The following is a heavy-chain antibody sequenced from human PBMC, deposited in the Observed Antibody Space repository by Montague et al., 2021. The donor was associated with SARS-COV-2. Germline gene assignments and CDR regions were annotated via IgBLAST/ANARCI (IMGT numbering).Heavy chain of an antibody. CDR3: ARRVGQWLPRYQYYFDY. V-gene: IGHV4-39*01. CDR1: GGSISSSSYY. J-gene: IGHJ4*02. CDR2: IYYSGST. D-gene: IGHD6-19*01. Sequence: SETLSLICTVSGGSISSSSYYWGWIRQPPGKGLEWIGSIYYSGSTYYNPSLKSRVTISVDTSKNQFSLKLSSVTAADTAVYYCARRVGQWLPRYQYYFDYWGQGTLVTVSS.